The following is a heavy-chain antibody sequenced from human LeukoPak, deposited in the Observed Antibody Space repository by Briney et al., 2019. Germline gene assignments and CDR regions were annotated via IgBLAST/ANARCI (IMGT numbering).Heavy chain of an antibody. CDR2: IYSGGST. V-gene: IGHV3-66*01. J-gene: IGHJ4*02. D-gene: IGHD3-10*01. CDR3: ARERGRGYYFDY. CDR1: GFTVSSNY. Sequence: GGSLRLSCAASGFTVSSNYTSWVRQAPGKGLEWVSVIYSGGSTYYADSVKGRFTISRDNSKNTLYLQMSSLRAEDTAVYYCARERGRGYYFDYWGQGTLVTVSS.